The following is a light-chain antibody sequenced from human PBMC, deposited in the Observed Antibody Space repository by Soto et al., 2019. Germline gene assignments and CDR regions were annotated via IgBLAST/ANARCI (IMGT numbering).Light chain of an antibody. V-gene: IGLV2-14*01. CDR2: DVS. J-gene: IGLJ2*01. CDR3: SSYTSSSTYVV. CDR1: SNDVGGYNY. Sequence: QSALTQPASVSGSPGQSITISCTGTSNDVGGYNYVSWYQQHPGKAPKLIIYDVSNRPSGVSNRFSGSKSGNTASLTISGLQAEHEADYYCSSYTSSSTYVVFGGGTKVTVL.